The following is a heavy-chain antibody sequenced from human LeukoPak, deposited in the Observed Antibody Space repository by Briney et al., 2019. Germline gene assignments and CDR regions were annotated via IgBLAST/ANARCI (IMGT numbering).Heavy chain of an antibody. J-gene: IGHJ4*02. CDR2: INPSGSS. V-gene: IGHV4-34*01. CDR3: ATRTAYDFWSGFFSNFDY. Sequence: PSETLSLTCAVYGGSFSGYYWCWIRQPPRKGLEWIGQINPSGSSNYNPPLKRRVTIPLATSNTQFSLKRSSVTAADTAVYYCATRTAYDFWSGFFSNFDYWGKGTLVAVSS. D-gene: IGHD3-3*01. CDR1: GGSFSGYY.